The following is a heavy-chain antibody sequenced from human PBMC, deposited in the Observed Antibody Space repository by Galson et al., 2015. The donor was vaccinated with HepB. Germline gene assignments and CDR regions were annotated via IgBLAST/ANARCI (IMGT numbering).Heavy chain of an antibody. CDR1: GGSFSGYY. D-gene: IGHD1-1*01. V-gene: IGHV4-34*01. CDR3: ASGWYDLGLAFDI. Sequence: LSLTCAVYGGSFSGYYWSWIRQPPGKGLEWIGEINHSGSTNYNPSLKSRVTVSVDTSKNQFSLKLSSVTAADTAVYYCASGWYDLGLAFDIWGQGTMVTVSS. CDR2: INHSGST. J-gene: IGHJ3*02.